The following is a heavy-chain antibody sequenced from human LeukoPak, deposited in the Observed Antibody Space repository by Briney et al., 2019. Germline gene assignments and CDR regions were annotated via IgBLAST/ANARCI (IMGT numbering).Heavy chain of an antibody. D-gene: IGHD2-2*01. CDR2: IRYDGSKT. CDR3: AKDPLIVVVPAAMEYFDY. J-gene: IGHJ4*02. CDR1: GFDLSRNG. Sequence: GGSLRLSCAASGFDLSRNGMHWVRQAPGKGLEWVSFIRYDGSKTFYGDSVTGRFTISRDNSKNTLYLQMNSLRAEDTAVYYCAKDPLIVVVPAAMEYFDYWGQGTLVTVSS. V-gene: IGHV3-30*02.